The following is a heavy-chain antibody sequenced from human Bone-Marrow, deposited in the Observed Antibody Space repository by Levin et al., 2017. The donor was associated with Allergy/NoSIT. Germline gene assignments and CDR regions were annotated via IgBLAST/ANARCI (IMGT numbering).Heavy chain of an antibody. CDR3: ARMASSSANISSYSGSYPDVVHV. J-gene: IGHJ4*03. CDR2: VDWDDDK. Sequence: SGPTLVTPTETLTLTCTFSGFSLTTRGMCVTWIRQPPGKALEWLAFVDWDDDKTYNASLKSRPTVSRDKSKNDVVLTLTNVHPADTGTYYCARMASSSANISSYSGSYPDVVHVWGPGQQVTVSS. D-gene: IGHD1-26*01. V-gene: IGHV2-70*01. CDR1: GFSLTTRGMC.